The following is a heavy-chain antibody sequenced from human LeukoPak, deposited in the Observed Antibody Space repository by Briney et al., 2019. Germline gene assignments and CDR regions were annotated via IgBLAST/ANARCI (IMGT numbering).Heavy chain of an antibody. V-gene: IGHV4-39*07. D-gene: IGHD5-18*01. CDR3: ARAPAAMANRYFDY. Sequence: SETLSLTCTVSGGSISSSSYYWGWIRQPPGKGLEWIGSIYYSGSTYYNPSLKSRVTISLDTSKNQFSLRLSSVTAADTAVYYCARAPAAMANRYFDYWGQGTLVTVSS. CDR1: GGSISSSSYY. J-gene: IGHJ4*02. CDR2: IYYSGST.